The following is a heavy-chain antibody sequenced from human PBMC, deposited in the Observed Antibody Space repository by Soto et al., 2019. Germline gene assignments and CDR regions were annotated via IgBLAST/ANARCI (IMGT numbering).Heavy chain of an antibody. CDR1: GFTVSSNY. Sequence: HPGGSLRLSCAASGFTVSSNYMSWVRQAPGKGLEWVAVISYDGSNQFYAGSVKGRFTVSRDNSKNTLYLQVNSLRNDDTAVYYCTRGLLTDFFDYWGQGALVTVSS. J-gene: IGHJ4*02. CDR2: ISYDGSNQ. CDR3: TRGLLTDFFDY. V-gene: IGHV3-30-3*01.